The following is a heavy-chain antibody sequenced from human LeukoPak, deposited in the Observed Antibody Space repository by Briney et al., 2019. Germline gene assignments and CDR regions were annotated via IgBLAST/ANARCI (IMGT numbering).Heavy chain of an antibody. CDR2: ISSSTNYI. CDR1: GFTFSSYS. D-gene: IGHD4-11*01. Sequence: AGGSLRLSCAASGFTFSSYSMNWVRQAPGKGLEWVSSISSSTNYIYYADSVKGRFTISRDNANNSLYLQMNSLRAEDTAVYYCARVNSNYNSDYWGQGTLVTVSS. V-gene: IGHV3-21*01. J-gene: IGHJ4*02. CDR3: ARVNSNYNSDY.